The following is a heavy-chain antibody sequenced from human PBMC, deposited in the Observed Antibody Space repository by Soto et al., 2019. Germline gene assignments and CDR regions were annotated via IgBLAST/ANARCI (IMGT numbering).Heavy chain of an antibody. Sequence: ASVEVCCKASGYTFTSYDINWVRQATGQGLEWMGWMNPNSGNAGYAQKFQGRVTMTRNISISTAYMELSSLRSEDTAVYYCATGTELTMAFDIWGQGTMVTVSS. CDR2: MNPNSGNA. CDR3: ATGTELTMAFDI. V-gene: IGHV1-8*01. CDR1: GYTFTSYD. D-gene: IGHD1-7*01. J-gene: IGHJ3*02.